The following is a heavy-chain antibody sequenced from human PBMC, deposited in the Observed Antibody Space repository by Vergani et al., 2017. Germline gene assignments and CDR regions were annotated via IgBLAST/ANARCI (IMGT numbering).Heavy chain of an antibody. CDR1: GGTFSSYT. CDR3: ARDDGALNYYYMDV. CDR2: IIPILGTA. J-gene: IGHJ6*03. Sequence: QVQLVQSGAEVKKPGSSVKVSCKASGGTFSSYTISWVRQAPGQGLEWMGRIIPILGTANYAQKFQGRVTITADKSTSTAYMELSSLRSEDTAVYYCARDDGALNYYYMDVWGKGTTVTVSS. V-gene: IGHV1-69*08. D-gene: IGHD5-24*01.